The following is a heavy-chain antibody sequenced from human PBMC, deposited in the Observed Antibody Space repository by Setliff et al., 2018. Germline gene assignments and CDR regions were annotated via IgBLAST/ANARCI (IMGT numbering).Heavy chain of an antibody. CDR1: GASFSDYY. J-gene: IGHJ4*02. CDR2: TYYNGTA. Sequence: SETLSLTCTVYGASFSDYYWVWMRQPPGKRLEWIGSTYYNGTAYYNPSLQSRVAISVDTSKNYFSLDVSSVTAADTAVYYCVRESRSTWYRRDFWGQGTLVTV. D-gene: IGHD6-13*01. CDR3: VRESRSTWYRRDF. V-gene: IGHV4-39*02.